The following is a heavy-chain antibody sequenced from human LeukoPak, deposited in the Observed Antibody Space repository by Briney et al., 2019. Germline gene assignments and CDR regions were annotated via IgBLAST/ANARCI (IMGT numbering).Heavy chain of an antibody. J-gene: IGHJ5*02. V-gene: IGHV1-18*01. Sequence: ASVKVSCKASGYTFTSYGISWVRQAPGQGLEWMGWISAYNGNTNYAQKLQGRVTMTTDTSTSTAYMELRSLRSDDTAVHYCARLYYYGSGSYSVFWFDPWGQGTLVTVSS. CDR3: ARLYYYGSGSYSVFWFDP. D-gene: IGHD3-10*01. CDR2: ISAYNGNT. CDR1: GYTFTSYG.